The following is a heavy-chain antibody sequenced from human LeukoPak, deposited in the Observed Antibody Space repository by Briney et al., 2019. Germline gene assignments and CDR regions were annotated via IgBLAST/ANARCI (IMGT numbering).Heavy chain of an antibody. J-gene: IGHJ4*02. CDR3: ARVRFLEWSPFDY. CDR2: INGDESST. V-gene: IGHV3-74*01. D-gene: IGHD3-3*01. CDR1: GFTFSSYW. Sequence: PGGSLRLSCAASGFTFSSYWMHWVRQAPGKGLVWVSRINGDESSTTYADSVKGRFTIPRDNAKNTLYLQMNSLRAEDTAVYFCARVRFLEWSPFDYWGQGTLVTVSS.